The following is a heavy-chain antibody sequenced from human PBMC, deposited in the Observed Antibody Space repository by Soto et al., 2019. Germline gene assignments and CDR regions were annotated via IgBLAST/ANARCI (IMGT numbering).Heavy chain of an antibody. CDR2: IVVGSGNT. CDR1: GFTFTRSA. CDR3: AANPPPFYDSRGYYYNRYFDY. J-gene: IGHJ4*02. V-gene: IGHV1-58*01. Sequence: QMQLVQSGPEVKKPGTSVKVSCKASGFTFTRSAVQWVRQARGQRLEWIGWIVVGSGNTNYGQKFQERVTITRHRSTSAAYMELSSLRDEDTALYYCAANPPPFYDSRGYYYNRYFDYWGQGTLVTVSS. D-gene: IGHD3-22*01.